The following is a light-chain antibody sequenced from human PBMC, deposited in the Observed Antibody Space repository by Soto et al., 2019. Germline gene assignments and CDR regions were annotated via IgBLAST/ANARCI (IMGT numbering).Light chain of an antibody. Sequence: DIQMTQSPSSLSASVGDRVTITFRASQSISSYLNWYQQKPGKAPKLLIYAASSLQSGVPSRFSGSGSGTDFTLTIGSLQPEDFATYYCQQSYSTPSITFGQGTRLEIK. CDR3: QQSYSTPSIT. CDR1: QSISSY. J-gene: IGKJ5*01. V-gene: IGKV1-39*01. CDR2: AAS.